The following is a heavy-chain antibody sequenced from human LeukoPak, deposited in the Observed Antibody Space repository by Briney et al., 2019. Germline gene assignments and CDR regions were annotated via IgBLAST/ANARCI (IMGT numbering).Heavy chain of an antibody. J-gene: IGHJ4*02. CDR3: AILGISVLRGVI. Sequence: GESLKISCKGSGYTFTNYWIGWVRQMPGKGLEWVGIIYPGDSDIRYSPSFQGQVTISADKSISTAYLQWSSLKASDTAMYYCAILGISVLRGVIWGQGTLVTVSS. CDR2: IYPGDSDI. V-gene: IGHV5-51*01. CDR1: GYTFTNYW. D-gene: IGHD3-10*01.